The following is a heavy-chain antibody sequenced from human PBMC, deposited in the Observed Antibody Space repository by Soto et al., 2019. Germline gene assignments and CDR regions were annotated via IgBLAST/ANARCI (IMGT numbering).Heavy chain of an antibody. D-gene: IGHD2-21*01. J-gene: IGHJ5*01. CDR2: SNHSGST. Sequence: SMPISLARSSSNAEISGYYRMPTPPSPEKGLEWIGESNHSGSTNYNPSLKSRVTISVDTSKNQFSLKLSSVTPADTAVYYCARGRKGFPLKGCRGSGDWFDFSGQGTPV. CDR3: ARGRKGFPLKGCRGSGDWFDF. V-gene: IGHV4-34*01. CDR1: NAEISGYY.